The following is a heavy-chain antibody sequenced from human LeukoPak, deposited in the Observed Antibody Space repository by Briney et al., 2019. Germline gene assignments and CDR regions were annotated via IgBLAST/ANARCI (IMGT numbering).Heavy chain of an antibody. CDR3: ARDQDFPGYFDY. V-gene: IGHV3-74*01. CDR1: GLTFSSYW. J-gene: IGHJ4*02. CDR2: INSDGSST. Sequence: GGSLRLSCAASGLTFSSYWMHWVRQAPGKGLVWVSRINSDGSSTSYADSVKGRFTISRDNAKNTLYLQMNSLRAEDTAVYYCARDQDFPGYFDYWGQGTLVTVSS. D-gene: IGHD2-15*01.